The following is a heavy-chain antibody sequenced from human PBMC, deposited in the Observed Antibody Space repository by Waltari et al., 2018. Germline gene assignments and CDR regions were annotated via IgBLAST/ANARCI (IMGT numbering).Heavy chain of an antibody. D-gene: IGHD2-15*01. CDR2: ISFDGLDK. Sequence: QGQLVASGGGVVKPGRSLRLTCTAPVFIFSTFGVHWVRQAPGKGVEWVAVISFDGLDKRYADSVKGRFTISRDNSKNTLFLELNSLTTDDTGVYFCAKANRHSGQDNWFDPWGHGAPVTVSS. CDR1: VFIFSTFG. V-gene: IGHV3-30*18. J-gene: IGHJ5*02. CDR3: AKANRHSGQDNWFDP.